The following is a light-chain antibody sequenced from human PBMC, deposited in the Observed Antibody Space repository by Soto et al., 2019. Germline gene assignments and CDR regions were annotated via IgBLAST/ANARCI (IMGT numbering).Light chain of an antibody. CDR1: QSISSW. V-gene: IGKV1-9*01. CDR2: AAS. Sequence: DVQMTQSPSTLSASVGDRVTITCRASQSISSWLAWYQQKPGKAPNLLIHAASTLQSEVPSRFSGSGSGTEFTLTISSLQPEDFATYYCQQLNTFPITFGQGTRLEIK. J-gene: IGKJ5*01. CDR3: QQLNTFPIT.